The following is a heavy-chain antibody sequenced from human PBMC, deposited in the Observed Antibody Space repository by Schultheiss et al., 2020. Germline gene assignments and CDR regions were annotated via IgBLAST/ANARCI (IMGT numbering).Heavy chain of an antibody. V-gene: IGHV3-53*01. Sequence: GGSLRLSCAASGFTVRSNYMSWVRQAPGKGLEWVSIIYSSGNTDYADSVKGRFTISRDNSKNTLYLQMNSLRAEDTALYYCAKTPLFDSGWYFDYWGQGTLVTVSA. CDR3: AKTPLFDSGWYFDY. D-gene: IGHD6-19*01. J-gene: IGHJ4*02. CDR2: IYSSGNT. CDR1: GFTVRSNY.